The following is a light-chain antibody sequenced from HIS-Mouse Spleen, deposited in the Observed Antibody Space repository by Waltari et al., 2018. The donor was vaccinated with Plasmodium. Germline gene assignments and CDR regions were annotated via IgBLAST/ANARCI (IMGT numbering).Light chain of an antibody. CDR2: EDS. Sequence: SYELTQPPSVSVSPGQTARIPCPADALPKNYDYWYQQKPGQAPVLGIYEDSKRPSGIPERFSGSSSGTMATLTISGAQVEDEADYYCYSTDSSGNHRVFGGGTKLTVL. V-gene: IGLV3-10*01. CDR3: YSTDSSGNHRV. J-gene: IGLJ3*02. CDR1: ALPKNY.